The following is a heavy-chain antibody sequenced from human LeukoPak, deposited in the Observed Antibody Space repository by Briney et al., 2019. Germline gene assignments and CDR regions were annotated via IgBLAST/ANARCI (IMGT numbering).Heavy chain of an antibody. CDR1: GGSISSHSTYY. J-gene: IGHJ4*02. V-gene: IGHV4-59*08. Sequence: PSETLSLTCTVSGGSISSHSTYYWSWIRQPPGKGLEWLAYIHDSGSTNYDPSLRGRISMSVDTSGNQFSLTLRSVTAADTAVYYCATQAGYYFDYWGRGKVVTVSS. CDR3: ATQAGYYFDY. D-gene: IGHD6-19*01. CDR2: IHDSGST.